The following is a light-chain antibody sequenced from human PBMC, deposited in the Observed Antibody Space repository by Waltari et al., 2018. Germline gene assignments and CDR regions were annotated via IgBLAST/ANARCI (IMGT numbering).Light chain of an antibody. CDR1: KSVSSY. CDR2: GAS. Sequence: VILTQSPATLSLSPGERATLSCRARKSVSSYLAWYQQKPGQAPRLLIYGASSRATGIPDRFSGSGSGTDFILTISSLEPEDVGVYHCYQHSSGYSFGQGTKVEIK. V-gene: IGKV3-11*01. J-gene: IGKJ2*03. CDR3: YQHSSGYS.